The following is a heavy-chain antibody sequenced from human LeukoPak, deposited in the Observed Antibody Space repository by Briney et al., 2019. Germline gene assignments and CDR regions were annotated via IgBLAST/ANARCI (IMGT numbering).Heavy chain of an antibody. V-gene: IGHV3-7*01. CDR1: GFTFGSYW. D-gene: IGHD1/OR15-1a*01. CDR3: ARETTDDFFYYYMDV. J-gene: IGHJ6*03. Sequence: PGGSLRLSCAASGFTFGSYWMSWVRQSPGKGLEWVANIKQDGSERYYMDSVKGRFTISRDNAKASLYLQMNSLRAEDMPVYYCARETTDDFFYYYMDVWGKGTTVTISS. CDR2: IKQDGSER.